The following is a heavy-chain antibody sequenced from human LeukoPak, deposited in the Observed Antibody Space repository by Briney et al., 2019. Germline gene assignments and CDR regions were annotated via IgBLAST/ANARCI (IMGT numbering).Heavy chain of an antibody. V-gene: IGHV3-30*02. CDR1: GFTFSSYG. CDR2: IRYDGSNK. Sequence: PGGSLRLSCAASGFTFSSYGMHWARQAPGKGLEWVAFIRYDGSNKYYADSVKGRFTISRDNSKNTLYLQMNSLRAEDTAVYYCAKSEYCTNGVCSYFDYWGQGTLVTVSS. D-gene: IGHD2-8*01. CDR3: AKSEYCTNGVCSYFDY. J-gene: IGHJ4*02.